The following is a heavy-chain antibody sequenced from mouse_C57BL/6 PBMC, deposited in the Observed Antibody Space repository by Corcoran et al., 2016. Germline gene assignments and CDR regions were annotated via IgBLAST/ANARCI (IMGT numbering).Heavy chain of an antibody. J-gene: IGHJ2*01. V-gene: IGHV1-18*01. D-gene: IGHD2-3*01. Sequence: EVQLQQSGPELVKPGASVKIPCKASGYTFNDYNMEWVKPSHGKSLEWSGDINPNNGGTIYNQKFKGKATLTVDKSASTAYMELRSLTSEDTAVYYCARSRAYDGYPYYFDYWGQGTTLTVSA. CDR2: INPNNGGT. CDR3: ARSRAYDGYPYYFDY. CDR1: GYTFNDYN.